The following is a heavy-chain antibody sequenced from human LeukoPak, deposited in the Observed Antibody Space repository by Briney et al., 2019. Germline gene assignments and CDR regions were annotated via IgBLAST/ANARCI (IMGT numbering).Heavy chain of an antibody. D-gene: IGHD6-19*01. CDR2: IWNEGNSK. J-gene: IGHJ5*02. CDR1: GFTFSSYG. V-gene: IGHV3-33*01. Sequence: GGSLRLSCAASGFTFSSYGMHWVRQAPGKGLEWVAVIWNEGNSKYYADSVKGRFTISRDNSKNTRYLQMNSLRAEDTAMYYCARDGYSSGWNWFDPWGQGTLVTVSS. CDR3: ARDGYSSGWNWFDP.